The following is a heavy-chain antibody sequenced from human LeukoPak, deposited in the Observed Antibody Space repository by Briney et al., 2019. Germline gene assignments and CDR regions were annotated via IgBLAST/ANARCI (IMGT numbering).Heavy chain of an antibody. Sequence: PGGSLRLSCAAPGFIFSSYEMNWVRQAPGKGLEWVSHITTSGSTIYYADSVKGRFTISRDNAKNSVYLQMNSLRAEDTAVYYCARRYCSSSICLLDYWGQGTLVTVSS. CDR2: ITTSGSTI. D-gene: IGHD2-2*01. J-gene: IGHJ4*02. V-gene: IGHV3-48*03. CDR1: GFIFSSYE. CDR3: ARRYCSSSICLLDY.